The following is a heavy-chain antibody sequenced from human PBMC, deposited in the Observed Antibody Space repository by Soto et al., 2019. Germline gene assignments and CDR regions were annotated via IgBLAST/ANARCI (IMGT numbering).Heavy chain of an antibody. CDR3: ARDRSSVFDY. Sequence: GGSLRLSCAASGFTFSSYSMNWVRQAPGKGLEWVSSISSSSIYIYYADSVKGRFTISRDNAKNSLYLQMNSLRAEDTAVYYCARDRSSVFDYWGQGTLVTVSS. CDR2: ISSSSIYI. D-gene: IGHD3-16*02. CDR1: GFTFSSYS. J-gene: IGHJ4*02. V-gene: IGHV3-21*01.